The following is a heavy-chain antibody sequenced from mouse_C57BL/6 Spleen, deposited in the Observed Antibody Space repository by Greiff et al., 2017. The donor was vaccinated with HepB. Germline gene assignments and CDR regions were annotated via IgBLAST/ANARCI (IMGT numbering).Heavy chain of an antibody. CDR3: ARRGYYGREGRYFDY. J-gene: IGHJ2*01. CDR2: IYPGSGST. CDR1: GYTFTSYW. V-gene: IGHV1-55*01. Sequence: QVQLQQPGAELVKPGASVKMSCKASGYTFTSYWITWVKQRPGQGLEWIGDIYPGSGSTNYNEKFKSKATLTVDTSSSTAYMQLSSLTSEDSAVYYCARRGYYGREGRYFDYWGQGTTLTVSS. D-gene: IGHD1-1*01.